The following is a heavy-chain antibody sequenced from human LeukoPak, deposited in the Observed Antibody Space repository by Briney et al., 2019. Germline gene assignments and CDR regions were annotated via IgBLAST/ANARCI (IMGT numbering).Heavy chain of an antibody. Sequence: KTGGSLRLSCAASGFTFSSYSMNWVRQAPGKGLEWVSSISSSSSYIYYADSVKGRFTISRDSAKNSLYLQMNSLRAEDTAVYYCARGVGFRGYDEYFDYWGQGTLVTVSS. V-gene: IGHV3-21*01. CDR3: ARGVGFRGYDEYFDY. CDR1: GFTFSSYS. CDR2: ISSSSSYI. J-gene: IGHJ4*02. D-gene: IGHD3-22*01.